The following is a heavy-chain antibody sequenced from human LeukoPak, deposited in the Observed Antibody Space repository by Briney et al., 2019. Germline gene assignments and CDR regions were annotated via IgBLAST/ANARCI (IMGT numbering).Heavy chain of an antibody. CDR2: ISHDGENK. CDR1: GFTINKYG. V-gene: IGHV3-30*02. CDR3: AKEDIVVVPAALDY. Sequence: GGSLRLSCAASGFTINKYGIHWARQAPGKGLEWVALISHDGENKFYADSVRGRFTISRDNSKNTLYLQMNSLRAEDTAVYYCAKEDIVVVPAALDYWGQGTLVTVSS. J-gene: IGHJ4*02. D-gene: IGHD2-2*01.